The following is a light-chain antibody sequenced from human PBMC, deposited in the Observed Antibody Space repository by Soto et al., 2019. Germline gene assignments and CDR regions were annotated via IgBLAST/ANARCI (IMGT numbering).Light chain of an antibody. Sequence: SYELTQPPSVSVAPGKTARITCGGNNIGSKSVHWYQQKPGQAPVLVIYYDSDRPSGIPERFSGSNSGNTATLTISRVEAGDEADYYCQVWDSSSDPAVGFGGGTKLT. CDR1: NIGSKS. V-gene: IGLV3-21*04. CDR3: QVWDSSSDPAVG. J-gene: IGLJ2*01. CDR2: YDS.